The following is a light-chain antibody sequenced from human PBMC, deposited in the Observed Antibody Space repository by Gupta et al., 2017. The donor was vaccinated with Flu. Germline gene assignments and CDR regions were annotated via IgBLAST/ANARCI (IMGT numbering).Light chain of an antibody. CDR2: ISN. CDR3: AAWDDSMNGQWV. Sequence: QSVLPPPPPASGAPGPRITISRPVSSSNIATDTVNWFQHLPGTAHKLLIYISNKRPSGVPGRFSGSKSGTSASLAISGLQSEDEADYYCAAWDDSMNGQWVFGGGTKLTVL. CDR1: SSNIATDT. J-gene: IGLJ3*02. V-gene: IGLV1-44*01.